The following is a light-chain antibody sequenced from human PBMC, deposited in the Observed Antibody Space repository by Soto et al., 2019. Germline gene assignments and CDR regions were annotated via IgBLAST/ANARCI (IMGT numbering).Light chain of an antibody. J-gene: IGKJ1*01. CDR2: GAS. V-gene: IGKV3-15*01. CDR3: QQYNNWPRT. Sequence: EIVMTQSPATLSVSPGERATLSCRASQSLSSNLAWYQQKPGQAPRLLIYGASTRATGIPARFSGSGSGTEFTLTISSLQSEDFAVYYCQQYNNWPRTFSQGTKVDIK. CDR1: QSLSSN.